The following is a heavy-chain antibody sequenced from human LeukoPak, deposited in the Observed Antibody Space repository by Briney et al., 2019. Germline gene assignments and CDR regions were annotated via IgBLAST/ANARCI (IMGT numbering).Heavy chain of an antibody. CDR3: VKDIGSGSYQYGGYFDY. CDR2: IKQDGREK. J-gene: IGHJ4*02. V-gene: IGHV3-7*03. CDR1: GFTFCSFW. D-gene: IGHD1-26*01. Sequence: PGGCLRLSCAASGFTFCSFWMSWVRQGPGKGLEWVANIKQDGREKYYVDSVKGRFTISRDNAKNSLYLQMNSLGAEDMALYYCVKDIGSGSYQYGGYFDYWGQGTLVTVSS.